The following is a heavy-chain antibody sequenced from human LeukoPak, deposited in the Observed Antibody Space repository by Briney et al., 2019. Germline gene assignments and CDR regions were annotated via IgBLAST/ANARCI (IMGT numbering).Heavy chain of an antibody. CDR3: VSDYTAMFTGCDY. CDR1: GYTITSYC. Sequence: ASVKVSCKASGYTITSYCVHWVRQAPGQGLEWMGVIRPDSSAQTFQGRVTLTRDTSTSTVYMELSSLRSEDSAIYYCVSDYTAMFTGCDYWGQGPPVTVSS. D-gene: IGHD5-18*01. V-gene: IGHV1-46*03. J-gene: IGHJ4*02. CDR2: IRPD.